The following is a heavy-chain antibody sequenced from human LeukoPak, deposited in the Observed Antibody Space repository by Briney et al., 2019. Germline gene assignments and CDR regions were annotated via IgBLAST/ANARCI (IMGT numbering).Heavy chain of an antibody. CDR3: ARSSSYSPYYFDS. Sequence: GESLKISCKGSGYSFTKNWIGWVRQMPGKDLEWMGIIYPPDSDTRYGRSFQGQVTISVDESITTAYLQWSSLKASDTAMYYCARSSSYSPYYFDSWGQGTLVTVSS. J-gene: IGHJ4*02. D-gene: IGHD3-22*01. V-gene: IGHV5-51*01. CDR1: GYSFTKNW. CDR2: IYPPDSDT.